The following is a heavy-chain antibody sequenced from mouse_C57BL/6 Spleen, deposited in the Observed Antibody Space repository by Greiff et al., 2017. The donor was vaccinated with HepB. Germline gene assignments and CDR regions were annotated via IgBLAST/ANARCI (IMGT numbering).Heavy chain of an antibody. CDR1: GYTFTDYE. CDR3: TRRLHSNPYYFDY. D-gene: IGHD2-5*01. CDR2: IDPETGGT. V-gene: IGHV1-15*01. J-gene: IGHJ2*01. Sequence: QVHVKQSGAELVRPGASVTLSCKASGYTFTDYEMHWVKQTPVHGLEWIGAIDPETGGTAYNQKFKGKAILTADKSSSTAYMELRSLTSEDSAVYYCTRRLHSNPYYFDYWGQGTTLTVSS.